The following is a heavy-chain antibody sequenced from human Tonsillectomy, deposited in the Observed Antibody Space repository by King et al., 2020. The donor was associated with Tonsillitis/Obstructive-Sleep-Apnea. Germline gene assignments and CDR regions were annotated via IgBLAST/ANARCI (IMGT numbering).Heavy chain of an antibody. CDR2: IWYDGSNK. Sequence: VQLVESGGGVVQPGRSLRLSCAASGFTFSSYGMHWVRQAPGKGLEWVAVIWYDGSNKYYADSVKGRFTISRDNSKNTLYLQMNSLRAEDTAVYYCARDGEYYYGSRSYSDAFDIRGQGTMVTVSS. J-gene: IGHJ3*02. CDR1: GFTFSSYG. CDR3: ARDGEYYYGSRSYSDAFDI. D-gene: IGHD3-10*01. V-gene: IGHV3-33*01.